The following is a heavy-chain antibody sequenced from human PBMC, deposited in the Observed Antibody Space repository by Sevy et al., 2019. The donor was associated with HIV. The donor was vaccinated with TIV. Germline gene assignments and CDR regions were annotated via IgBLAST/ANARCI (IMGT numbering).Heavy chain of an antibody. CDR3: ARGNSGSFDY. Sequence: GGYLRLSCAASGFTFSTYWMHWVRQAPGKGLEWVANIKQDESEKYYVASVKGRFTISRDNAKNSLYLQMNSLRPGDTAVYYCARGNSGSFDYWGQGTLVTASS. J-gene: IGHJ4*02. D-gene: IGHD3-22*01. CDR2: IKQDESEK. CDR1: GFTFSTYW. V-gene: IGHV3-7*04.